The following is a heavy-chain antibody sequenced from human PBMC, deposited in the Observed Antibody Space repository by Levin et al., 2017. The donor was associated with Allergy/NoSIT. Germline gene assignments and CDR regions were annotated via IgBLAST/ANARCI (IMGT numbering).Heavy chain of an antibody. V-gene: IGHV3-30*04. CDR2: IWYDGSNK. D-gene: IGHD2-8*01. CDR1: GFTFSNYA. Sequence: GESLKISCAASGFTFSNYAMHWVRQAPGKGLEWVAVIWYDGSNKYYADSVRGRFTISRDNSKNTLYLQMSSLRPEDTAVYYCAREYYTTGYYYFDYWGQGTLVTVSS. CDR3: AREYYTTGYYYFDY. J-gene: IGHJ4*02.